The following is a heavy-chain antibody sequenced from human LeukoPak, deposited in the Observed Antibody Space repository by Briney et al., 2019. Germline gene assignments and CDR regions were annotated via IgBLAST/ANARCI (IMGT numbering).Heavy chain of an antibody. D-gene: IGHD1-26*01. J-gene: IGHJ5*02. Sequence: VASEKVSCKASGYTFTGYYMHWVRQAPGQGLEWMGWINPNSGGTDYAQKFQGRVTMTRDTSISTAYMELSRLRSDDTAVYYCASTVGATSWSYNWFDPWGQGTLVTVSS. V-gene: IGHV1-2*02. CDR2: INPNSGGT. CDR1: GYTFTGYY. CDR3: ASTVGATSWSYNWFDP.